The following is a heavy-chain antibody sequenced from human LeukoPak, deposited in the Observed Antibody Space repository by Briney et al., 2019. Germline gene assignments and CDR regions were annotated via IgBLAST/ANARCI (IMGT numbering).Heavy chain of an antibody. CDR3: ARDMFGFYFDY. Sequence: SQTLSLTCAISGDSVSSNSAAWHWIRQSPSRGLEWLGRTYYRSKWYHEYAISVQSRITINPDTSKNQFSLQLSSVTPEDTAVYYCARDMFGFYFDYWGQGAPVTVSS. CDR2: TYYRSKWYH. D-gene: IGHD3-10*02. J-gene: IGHJ4*02. V-gene: IGHV6-1*01. CDR1: GDSVSSNSAA.